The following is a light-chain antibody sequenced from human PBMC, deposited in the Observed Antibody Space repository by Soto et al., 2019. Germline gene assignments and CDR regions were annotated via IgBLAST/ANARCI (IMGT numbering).Light chain of an antibody. Sequence: ASRTIAQKERTTRSCRARQSVGSDLAWYQQKPGQAPRLVIYDIFTRATGVPTRISGSGSGTEFTLTFSSLQSEDFVVYYCQQYHSWPLTFRGGTK. V-gene: IGKV3D-15*01. CDR1: QSVGSD. CDR2: DIF. CDR3: QQYHSWPLT. J-gene: IGKJ4*01.